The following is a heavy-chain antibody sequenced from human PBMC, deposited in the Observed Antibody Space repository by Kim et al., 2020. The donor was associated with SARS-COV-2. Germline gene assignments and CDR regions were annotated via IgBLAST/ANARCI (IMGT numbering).Heavy chain of an antibody. Sequence: SVKVSCKASGFTFTSSAVQWVRQARGQRLEWIGWIVVGSGNTNYAQKFQERVTITRDMSTSTAYMELSSLRSEDTAVYYCAAGAMVRGVIWAFDIWGQGTMVTVSS. D-gene: IGHD3-10*01. CDR3: AAGAMVRGVIWAFDI. J-gene: IGHJ3*02. CDR1: GFTFTSSA. V-gene: IGHV1-58*01. CDR2: IVVGSGNT.